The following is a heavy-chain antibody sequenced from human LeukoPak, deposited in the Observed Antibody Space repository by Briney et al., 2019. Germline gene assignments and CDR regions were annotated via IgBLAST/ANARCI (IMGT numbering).Heavy chain of an antibody. Sequence: GGSLRLSCAASGFPFSSYWMHWVRQAPGKGLEGVSRINSDGGSTAYTESVKGRFTISRDNAKKTVYLQMNSLRAEDKAVYYCARVLSGEMATDWGQGTLVTVSS. CDR2: INSDGGST. V-gene: IGHV3-74*01. CDR1: GFPFSSYW. J-gene: IGHJ4*02. CDR3: ARVLSGEMATD. D-gene: IGHD5-24*01.